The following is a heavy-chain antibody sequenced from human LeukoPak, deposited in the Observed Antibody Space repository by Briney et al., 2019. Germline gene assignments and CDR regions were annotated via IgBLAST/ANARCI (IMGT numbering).Heavy chain of an antibody. CDR2: IYYSGST. CDR3: ARRRYIVVVPAVWDY. Sequence: SETLSLTCTVSGGSISSSSYYWGWIRQPPGKGLEWIGSIYYSGSTYYNPSLKSRVTISVDTSKNQLSLKLSSVTAADTAVYYCARRRYIVVVPAVWDYWGQGTLVTVSS. V-gene: IGHV4-39*01. CDR1: GGSISSSSYY. D-gene: IGHD2-2*01. J-gene: IGHJ4*02.